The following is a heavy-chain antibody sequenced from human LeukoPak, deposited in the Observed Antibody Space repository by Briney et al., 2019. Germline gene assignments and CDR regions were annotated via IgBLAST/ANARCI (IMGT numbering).Heavy chain of an antibody. D-gene: IGHD6-13*01. J-gene: IGHJ4*02. CDR1: GFTFSSYG. CDR3: ASHTGIAAAGLDY. V-gene: IGHV3-23*01. CDR2: ISGSGGST. Sequence: GGSLRLSCAASGFTFSSYGMSWVRQAPGKGLEWVSAISGSGGSTYYADSVKGRFTISRDNAKNSLYLQMNSLRAEDTAVYYCASHTGIAAAGLDYWGQGTLVTVSS.